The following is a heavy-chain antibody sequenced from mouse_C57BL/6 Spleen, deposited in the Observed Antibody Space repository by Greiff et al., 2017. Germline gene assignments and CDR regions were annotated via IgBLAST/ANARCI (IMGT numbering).Heavy chain of an antibody. J-gene: IGHJ4*01. CDR2: ISSGSSTI. D-gene: IGHD1-1*01. CDR3: ARPGTTVVPYYAMDY. Sequence: EVKVVESGGGLVKPGGSLKLSCAASGFTFSDYGMPWVRQAPEKGLAWVAYISSGSSTIYYADTVKGRFTISRDNAKNTLFLQMTSLRAEDTAMYYCARPGTTVVPYYAMDYWGQGTSVTVSS. V-gene: IGHV5-17*01. CDR1: GFTFSDYG.